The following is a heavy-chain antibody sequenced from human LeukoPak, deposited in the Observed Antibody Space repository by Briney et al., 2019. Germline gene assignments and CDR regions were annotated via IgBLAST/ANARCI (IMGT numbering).Heavy chain of an antibody. CDR3: ARDSRVKVGARVGKAAFDI. CDR1: GYTFTSYG. J-gene: IGHJ3*02. V-gene: IGHV1-18*01. Sequence: ASVKVSCKASGYTFTSYGISWVRQAPGQGLEWMGWISAYNGNTNYAQKLQGRVTMTTDTSTSTAYMELRSLRSDDTAVYYCARDSRVKVGARVGKAAFDIWGQGTMVTVSS. D-gene: IGHD1-26*01. CDR2: ISAYNGNT.